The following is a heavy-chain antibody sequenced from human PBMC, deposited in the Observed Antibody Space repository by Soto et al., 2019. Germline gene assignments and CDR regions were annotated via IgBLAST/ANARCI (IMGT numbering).Heavy chain of an antibody. CDR2: IYSGGST. CDR1: GFPVSSNY. D-gene: IGHD5-12*01. J-gene: IGHJ6*02. CDR3: ARDYYRFNSGYGFSMDV. V-gene: IGHV3-53*04. Sequence: GGSLRLSCAASGFPVSSNYMSWVRQAPGKGLEWVSVIYSGGSTYYADSVKGRFTISRHNSKNTLYLQMNSLRAEDTAVYYCARDYYRFNSGYGFSMDVWGQGTTVTVSS.